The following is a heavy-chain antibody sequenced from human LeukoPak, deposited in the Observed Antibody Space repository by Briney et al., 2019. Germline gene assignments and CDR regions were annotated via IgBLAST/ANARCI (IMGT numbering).Heavy chain of an antibody. V-gene: IGHV1-2*02. Sequence: ASVKVSCKASGYSFTDYYMHWVRQPPGQGLECMGWISPRSGDTSYAQNFQGRVTMTRDTSINTVDMDLSGLTSDDTAVFYCARGREIHGGSDTKLDDYWGQGTLVTVSS. CDR1: GYSFTDYY. D-gene: IGHD3-10*01. J-gene: IGHJ4*02. CDR2: ISPRSGDT. CDR3: ARGREIHGGSDTKLDDY.